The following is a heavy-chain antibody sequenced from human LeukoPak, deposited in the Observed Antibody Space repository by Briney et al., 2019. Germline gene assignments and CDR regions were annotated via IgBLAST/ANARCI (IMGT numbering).Heavy chain of an antibody. V-gene: IGHV4-59*01. CDR2: IYYSGSN. Sequence: SETLSLTCTVSGGSISSYYWSWIRQPPGKGLEWIGYIYYSGSNNYNPSLKSRVTISVDTSKNQFSLKLSSVTAADTAVYYCARGAYYFDYWGQGTLVTVSS. CDR3: ARGAYYFDY. CDR1: GGSISSYY. J-gene: IGHJ4*02.